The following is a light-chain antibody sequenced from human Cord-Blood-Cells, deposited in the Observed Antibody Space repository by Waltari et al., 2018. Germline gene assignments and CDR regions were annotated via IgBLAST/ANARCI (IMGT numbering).Light chain of an antibody. V-gene: IGKV3-11*01. CDR2: DAS. Sequence: EIVLTQSSATLSLSPGERATRSCRASQSVSSYLTWYQQKPGQAPRLLIYDASNRATGIPARFSGSGSGTDFTLTISSLEPEDFAVYYCQQRSNWPLTFGGGTKVEIK. CDR3: QQRSNWPLT. J-gene: IGKJ4*01. CDR1: QSVSSY.